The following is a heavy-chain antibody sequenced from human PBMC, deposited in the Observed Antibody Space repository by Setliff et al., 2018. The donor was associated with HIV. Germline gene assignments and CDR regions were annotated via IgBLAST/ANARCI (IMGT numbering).Heavy chain of an antibody. CDR2: TSYSGST. V-gene: IGHV4-39*01. Sequence: PSETLSLTCTVYGASISNSNSYWGWIRQAQGKRLEWLPSTSYSGSTSYNPSLSSRLTISVDTSKSHLSLRLSSVTAADTGVYYCARHRDPPGTRWIFYYYYMDLWGEGTTVTVSS. CDR1: GASISNSNSY. D-gene: IGHD5-12*01. CDR3: ARHRDPPGTRWIFYYYYMDL. J-gene: IGHJ6*03.